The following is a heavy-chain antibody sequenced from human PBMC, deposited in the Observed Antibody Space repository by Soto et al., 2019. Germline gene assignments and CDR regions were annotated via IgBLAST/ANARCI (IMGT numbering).Heavy chain of an antibody. Sequence: ASVKVSCKASGGTFSSFGIIWVRQAPGQGLEWMGGIIPVFGRPNYAQRFRGRLTITADESTNTSYMELIDLKSEDTAVYYCAREASGYDFWGQGTQVTVSS. CDR3: AREASGYDF. CDR2: IIPVFGRP. V-gene: IGHV1-69*13. D-gene: IGHD5-12*01. J-gene: IGHJ1*01. CDR1: GGTFSSFG.